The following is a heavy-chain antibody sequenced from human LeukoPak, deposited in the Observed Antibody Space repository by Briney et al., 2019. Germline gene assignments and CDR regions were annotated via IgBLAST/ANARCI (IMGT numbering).Heavy chain of an antibody. Sequence: GSLRLSCTASGFTFRNNWMNWVRQAPGKGLEWVANIKHDGREKYYVDSVKGRFTISRDDGQNSLSLHMNSVRAEDTAVYYCGYTNNFYHWGQGALVVVSS. CDR1: GFTFRNNW. J-gene: IGHJ4*02. V-gene: IGHV3-7*02. CDR3: GYTNNFYH. D-gene: IGHD3-16*02. CDR2: IKHDGREK.